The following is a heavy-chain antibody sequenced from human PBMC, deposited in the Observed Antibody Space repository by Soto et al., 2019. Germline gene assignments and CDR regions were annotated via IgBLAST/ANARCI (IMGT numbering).Heavy chain of an antibody. D-gene: IGHD3-16*01. J-gene: IGHJ4*02. CDR3: ARSGGLQSLLIYFDY. CDR2: IYYSGST. CDR1: GGSISSYY. Sequence: SETLSLTCTVSGGSISSYYWSWIRQPPGKGLEWIGYIYYSGSTNYNPSLKSRVTISVDTSKNQFSLKMSSVTAADTAVYYCARSGGLQSLLIYFDYWGQGTLVTVSS. V-gene: IGHV4-59*01.